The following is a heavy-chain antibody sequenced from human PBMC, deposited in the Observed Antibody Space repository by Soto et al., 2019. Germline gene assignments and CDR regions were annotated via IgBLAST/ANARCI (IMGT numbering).Heavy chain of an antibody. CDR3: ARVSGDTAMVTWYYFDY. CDR1: GGTFSSYA. CDR2: IIPIFGTA. Sequence: SVKVSCKASGGTFSSYAISWVRQAPGQGLEWMGGIIPIFGTANYAQKFQGRVTITADESTSTAYMELSSLISEDTAVYYCARVSGDTAMVTWYYFDYWGQGTLVTVSS. J-gene: IGHJ4*02. V-gene: IGHV1-69*13. D-gene: IGHD5-18*01.